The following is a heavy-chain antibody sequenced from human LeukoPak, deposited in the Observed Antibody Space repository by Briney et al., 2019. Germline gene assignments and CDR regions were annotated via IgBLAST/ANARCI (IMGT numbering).Heavy chain of an antibody. D-gene: IGHD4/OR15-4a*01. J-gene: IGHJ4*02. CDR3: ARRARAYSHPYDY. V-gene: IGHV3-53*01. CDR1: GFTVSSNS. CDR2: IYSDNT. Sequence: GGSLRLSCTVSGFTVSSNSMSWVRQAPGKGLEWVSFIYSDNTHYSDSVKGRFTISRDNSKNTLYLQMNSLRAEDTAVYYCARRARAYSHPYDYWGQGTLVTVSS.